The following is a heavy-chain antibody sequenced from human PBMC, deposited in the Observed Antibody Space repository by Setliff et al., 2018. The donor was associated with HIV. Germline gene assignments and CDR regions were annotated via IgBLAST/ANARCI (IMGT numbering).Heavy chain of an antibody. CDR2: IYYSGST. CDR1: GGSISSYY. V-gene: IGHV4-59*12. J-gene: IGHJ3*02. Sequence: SETLSLTCTVSGGSISSYYWSWIRQPAGKGLEWIGYIYYSGSTNYNPSLKSRVTISVDTSKNQFSLKLLSVTAADTAVYYCRVWILRDTSDIWGQGTVVTVSS. CDR3: RVWILRDTSDI. D-gene: IGHD1-1*01.